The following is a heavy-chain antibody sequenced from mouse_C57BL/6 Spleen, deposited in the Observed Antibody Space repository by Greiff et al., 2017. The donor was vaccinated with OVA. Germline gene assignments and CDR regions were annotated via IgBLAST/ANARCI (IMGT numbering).Heavy chain of an antibody. CDR1: GYTFTSYW. CDR2: IDPSDSYT. D-gene: IGHD2-3*01. J-gene: IGHJ3*01. V-gene: IGHV1-69*01. Sequence: QVQLQQPGAELVMPGASVKLSCKASGYTFTSYWMHWVKQRPGQGLEWIGEIDPSDSYTNYNQKFKGKSTLTVDKSSSTAYMQLSSLTSADSAVYYCARGVTRTGFAYWGQGTLVTVSA. CDR3: ARGVTRTGFAY.